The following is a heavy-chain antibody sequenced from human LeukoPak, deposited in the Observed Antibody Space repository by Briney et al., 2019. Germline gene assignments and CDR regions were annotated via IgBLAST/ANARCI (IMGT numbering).Heavy chain of an antibody. J-gene: IGHJ4*02. D-gene: IGHD6-13*01. Sequence: ASVKVSCKASGYTFTGYYMHWVRQAPGQGLEWMGWINPNSGGTNYAQKFQGWVTMTRDTSISTAYMELSRLRSDDTAVYYCARVGQLGSSWYGYFDYWGQGTLVTVSS. V-gene: IGHV1-2*04. CDR3: ARVGQLGSSWYGYFDY. CDR2: INPNSGGT. CDR1: GYTFTGYY.